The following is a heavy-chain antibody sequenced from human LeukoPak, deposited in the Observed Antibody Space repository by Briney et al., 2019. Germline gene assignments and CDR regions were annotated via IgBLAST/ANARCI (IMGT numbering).Heavy chain of an antibody. J-gene: IGHJ4*02. CDR2: IKSKTDGGTT. V-gene: IGHV3-15*01. D-gene: IGHD2-15*01. CDR3: TTDLGCSGGSCYSF. CDR1: GFTFSNAW. Sequence: GGSLRLSCAASGFTFSNAWMGWVRQAPGKGLEWVGRIKSKTDGGTTDYAAPVKGRFTISRDDSKNTLYLQMNSLKTEDTAVYYCTTDLGCSGGSCYSFWGQGTLVTVSS.